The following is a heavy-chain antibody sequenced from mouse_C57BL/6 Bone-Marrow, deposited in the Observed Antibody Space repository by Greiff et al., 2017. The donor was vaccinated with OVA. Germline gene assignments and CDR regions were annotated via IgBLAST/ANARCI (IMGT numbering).Heavy chain of an antibody. D-gene: IGHD1-1*02. Sequence: QVQLKESGAELVKPGASVKISCKASGYAFSSYWMNWVKQRPGKGLEWIGQIYPGDGDTNYNGKFKGKATLTADTSSSTAYMQLSSLTSEDSAVYFCAREGLRWLTCAYWGQGTLVTVSA. CDR2: IYPGDGDT. J-gene: IGHJ3*01. CDR1: GYAFSSYW. CDR3: AREGLRWLTCAY. V-gene: IGHV1-80*01.